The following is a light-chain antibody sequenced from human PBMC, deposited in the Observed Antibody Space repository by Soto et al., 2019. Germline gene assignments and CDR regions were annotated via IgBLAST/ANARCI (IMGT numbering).Light chain of an antibody. CDR1: QTVNSD. CDR2: GAS. J-gene: IGKJ2*01. V-gene: IGKV3-15*01. Sequence: EIVVTQSPATPSVSPGERATLSCRASQTVNSDLAWYQQIPGQAPRLLIYGASTRATGIPARFSGRGSGTEFTLTISSLQSEDFAVYYCQQYNKWPGTFGQGTKLEIK. CDR3: QQYNKWPGT.